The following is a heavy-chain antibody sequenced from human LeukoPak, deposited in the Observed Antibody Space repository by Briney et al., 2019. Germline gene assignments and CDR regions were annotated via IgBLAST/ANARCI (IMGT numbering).Heavy chain of an antibody. Sequence: SVKVSCKASGGTFSSYAISWVRQAPGQGLEWMGRIIPILGIANYAQKFQGRVTITRDTSASTAYMELSSLRSEDTAVYYCASPTAQSGAFDYWGQGTLVTVSS. V-gene: IGHV1-69*04. CDR2: IIPILGIA. CDR1: GGTFSSYA. D-gene: IGHD1-26*01. J-gene: IGHJ4*02. CDR3: ASPTAQSGAFDY.